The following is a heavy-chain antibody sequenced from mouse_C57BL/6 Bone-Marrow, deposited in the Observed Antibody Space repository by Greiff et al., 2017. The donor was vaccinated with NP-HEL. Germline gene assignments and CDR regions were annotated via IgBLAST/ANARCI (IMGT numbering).Heavy chain of an antibody. V-gene: IGHV5-6*01. CDR3: ARGTDWYFDV. D-gene: IGHD2-14*01. CDR1: GFTFSSYG. Sequence: EVMLVESGGDLVKPGGSLKLSCAASGFTFSSYGMSWVRQTPDKRLEWVATISSGGSYTYYPDSVKGRFAISRDNAKNTLYLQMSSLKSEDTAMYYCARGTDWYFDVWGTGTTVTVSS. CDR2: ISSGGSYT. J-gene: IGHJ1*03.